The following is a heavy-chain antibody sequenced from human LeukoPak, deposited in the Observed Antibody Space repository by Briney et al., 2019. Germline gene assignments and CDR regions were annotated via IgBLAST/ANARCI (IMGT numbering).Heavy chain of an antibody. CDR1: GGSISSYY. Sequence: PSETLSLTCTVSGGSISSYYWSWIRQPPGKGLEWIGYIYYSGSTNYNPSLKSRVTISVDTSKNQFSLKLSSVTAADTAVYYCARITMVRGVRGSHYYYYYGMDVWGQGTTVTASS. D-gene: IGHD3-10*01. CDR3: ARITMVRGVRGSHYYYYYGMDV. V-gene: IGHV4-59*01. J-gene: IGHJ6*02. CDR2: IYYSGST.